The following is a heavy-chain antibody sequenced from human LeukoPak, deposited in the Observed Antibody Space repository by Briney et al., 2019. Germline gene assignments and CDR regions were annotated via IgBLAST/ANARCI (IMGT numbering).Heavy chain of an antibody. CDR1: GGSISSYY. CDR2: IYYTGSS. J-gene: IGHJ4*02. CDR3: ARGLRGIMAGFDF. D-gene: IGHD3-16*01. V-gene: IGHV4-59*01. Sequence: SETLSLTCTVSGGSISSYYWSWIWQPPAKGLEWVGYIYYTGSSNYNPSLKSRVTISVDTSENQFSLKLSSVTAADTAVYYCARGLRGIMAGFDFWGQGTLVTVSS.